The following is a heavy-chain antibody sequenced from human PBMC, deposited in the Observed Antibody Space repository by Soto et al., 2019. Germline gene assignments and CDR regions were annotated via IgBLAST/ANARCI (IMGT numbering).Heavy chain of an antibody. CDR3: ARIGIAVAGTPRPGWYFDL. CDR2: ISAYNGNT. D-gene: IGHD6-19*01. CDR1: GYTFTSYG. J-gene: IGHJ2*01. V-gene: IGHV1-18*01. Sequence: ASVKGSCKASGYTFTSYGISWVRQAPGQGLEWMGWISAYNGNTNYAQKLQGRVTMTTDTSTSTAYMELRSLRSDDTAVYYCARIGIAVAGTPRPGWYFDLWGRGTLVIVSS.